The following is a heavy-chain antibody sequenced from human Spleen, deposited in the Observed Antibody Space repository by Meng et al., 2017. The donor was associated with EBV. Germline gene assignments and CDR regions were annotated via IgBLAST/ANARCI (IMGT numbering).Heavy chain of an antibody. CDR2: IYYTGST. CDR3: ARDRMGYYGSGYFDP. Sequence: VQLQESGPGLVKLSETLSLTCTVSGDSISSFYWSWIRQPPGKGLEWIGYIYYTGSTSYNPSLKSRVTISLDTSKNQFSLNLTSVTAADTAVYYCARDRMGYYGSGYFDPWGQGTLVTVSS. J-gene: IGHJ5*02. CDR1: GDSISSFY. D-gene: IGHD3-10*01. V-gene: IGHV4-59*01.